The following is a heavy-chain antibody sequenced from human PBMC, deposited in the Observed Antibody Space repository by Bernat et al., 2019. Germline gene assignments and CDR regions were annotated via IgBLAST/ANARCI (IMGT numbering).Heavy chain of an antibody. CDR1: GFTFSDYY. J-gene: IGHJ3*02. D-gene: IGHD2-8*02. CDR3: ARDLGYCTGGVCHDAFDI. V-gene: IGHV3-11*06. CDR2: ISSSSSYT. Sequence: VQLVESGGGLVKPGGSLRLSCAASGFTFSDYYMSWIRQAPGKGLEWVSYISSSSSYTNYADSVKGRFTISRDNAKNSLYLQMNSLRAEDTAVYYCARDLGYCTGGVCHDAFDIWGQGTMVTVSS.